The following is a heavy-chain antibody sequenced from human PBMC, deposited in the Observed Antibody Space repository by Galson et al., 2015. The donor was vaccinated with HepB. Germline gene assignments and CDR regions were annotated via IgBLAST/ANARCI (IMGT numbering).Heavy chain of an antibody. Sequence: SLRLSCAASGFTFSTYGLHWVRQAPGKGLEWVSVIWYDGTNKYYADSVKGRFTISRDNSKSTLYLQMNSLRAEDTAVYFCATTKFGNGAYWTFEIWGQGTLVTVSS. CDR1: GFTFSTYG. V-gene: IGHV3-33*01. CDR2: IWYDGTNK. D-gene: IGHD2-8*01. J-gene: IGHJ3*02. CDR3: ATTKFGNGAYWTFEI.